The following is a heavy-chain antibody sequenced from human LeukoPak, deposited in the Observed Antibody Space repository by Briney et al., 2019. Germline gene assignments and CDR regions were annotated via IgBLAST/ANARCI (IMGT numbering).Heavy chain of an antibody. CDR3: AREGELYCSSISCYAGPHYYYGMDV. V-gene: IGHV1-69*01. D-gene: IGHD2-2*01. CDR1: GGTFSSYA. CDR2: IIPIFGTA. J-gene: IGHJ6*04. Sequence: SVKVSCKASGGTFSSYAISWVRQAPGQGLEWMGGIIPIFGTANYAQKFQGRVTITADESTSTAYMELSSLRSEDTAVYYCAREGELYCSSISCYAGPHYYYGMDVWGKGTTVTVSS.